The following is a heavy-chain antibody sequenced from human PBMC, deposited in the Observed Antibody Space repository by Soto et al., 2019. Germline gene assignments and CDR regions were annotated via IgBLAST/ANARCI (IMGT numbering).Heavy chain of an antibody. J-gene: IGHJ6*02. D-gene: IGHD3-10*01. CDR1: GYTFRNDV. CDR2: IIPLFGTT. V-gene: IGHV1-69*05. Sequence: SVKVSCKASGYTFRNDVISWVRQAPGQGLEWMGGIIPLFGTTDFAQRFQGRLTITTDESTTTAYMELSRLRSEDTASYYCAAELGFGKLSVVWGQGTTVTVSS. CDR3: AAELGFGKLSVV.